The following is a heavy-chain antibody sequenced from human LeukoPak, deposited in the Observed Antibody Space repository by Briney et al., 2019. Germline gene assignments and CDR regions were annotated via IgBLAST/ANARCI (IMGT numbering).Heavy chain of an antibody. CDR3: ARDLVNYYDSSGYGY. CDR2: IYYSGST. V-gene: IGHV4-39*07. Sequence: PSETLSLTCTVSGGSISSSSYYWGWIRQPPGKGLEWIGSIYYSGSTYYNPSLKSRVTISVDTSKNQFSLKLSSVTAADTAVYYCARDLVNYYDSSGYGYWGQGTLVTVSS. J-gene: IGHJ4*02. D-gene: IGHD3-22*01. CDR1: GGSISSSSYY.